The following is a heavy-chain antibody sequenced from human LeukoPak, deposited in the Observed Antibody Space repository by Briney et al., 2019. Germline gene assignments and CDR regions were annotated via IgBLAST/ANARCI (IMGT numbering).Heavy chain of an antibody. CDR3: ARHGLTSFDF. CDR2: VYYSGST. Sequence: PSETLSLTCTVSGGSINSYYWSWIRQPPGKGLEWIGYVYYSGSTNYNPSLKSRVTISVDTSKNQFSLKLSSVTAADTAVYFCARHGLTSFDFWGQGTLVTVSS. V-gene: IGHV4-59*01. CDR1: GGSINSYY. J-gene: IGHJ4*02. D-gene: IGHD2-21*02.